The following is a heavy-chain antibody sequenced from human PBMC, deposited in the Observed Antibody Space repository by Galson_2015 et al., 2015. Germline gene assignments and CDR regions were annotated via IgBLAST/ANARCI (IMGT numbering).Heavy chain of an antibody. Sequence: CAISGDSVSSHSAAWNWIRQSPSRGLEWLGKTYYRSKWYNDYAVSVKSRITINPDTSKNQFSLQLNSVTPEDTAVYYCARDPNYISSTAYALDLWGHGTMVTVSS. CDR3: ARDPNYISSTAYALDL. CDR2: TYYRSKWYN. V-gene: IGHV6-1*01. D-gene: IGHD1-7*01. CDR1: GDSVSSHSAA. J-gene: IGHJ3*01.